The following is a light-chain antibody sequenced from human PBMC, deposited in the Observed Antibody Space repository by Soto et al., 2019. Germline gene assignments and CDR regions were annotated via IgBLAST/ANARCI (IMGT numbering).Light chain of an antibody. V-gene: IGKV3-20*01. CDR1: QSVSSN. Sequence: EVVLTQSPATLSLSPGERATLSCRASQSVSSNLAWYQQKPGQAPRLLIYGAYTRATGIPDRFSGSGSGTDFTLTISRLEPEDFAVYYCQQYGSSPLTFGGGTKVDIK. CDR2: GAY. CDR3: QQYGSSPLT. J-gene: IGKJ4*01.